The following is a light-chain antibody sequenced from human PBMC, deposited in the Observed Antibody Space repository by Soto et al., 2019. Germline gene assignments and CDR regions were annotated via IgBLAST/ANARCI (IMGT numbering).Light chain of an antibody. J-gene: IGLJ3*02. CDR2: EVA. CDR1: STDIESYDF. CDR3: CSYATGGPPV. Sequence: QSVLTQPASVSGSPGQSITIPCIGSSTDIESYDFVSWYQIHPGKAPKLIIFEVANRPSDVSLRFSGSKSGNTASLTIASLQAEDECDYNCCSYATGGPPVFAGGTKVXVL. V-gene: IGLV2-23*02.